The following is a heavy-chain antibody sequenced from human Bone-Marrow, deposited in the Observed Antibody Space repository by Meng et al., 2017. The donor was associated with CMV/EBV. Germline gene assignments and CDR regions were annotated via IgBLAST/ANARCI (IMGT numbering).Heavy chain of an antibody. CDR2: KQYDGSNE. CDR3: AKDRSGSYYKGIDY. Sequence: VQWVEYGGGVVQPGGSLRVSCAASGFSFSGYGMHWVRQAPGKGLEWVAFKQYDGSNEYYADSVKGRFTISRDNSKNTLYLQMNSLRGEDTGVYYCAKDRSGSYYKGIDYWGQGTLVTVSS. D-gene: IGHD1-26*01. CDR1: GFSFSGYG. V-gene: IGHV3-30*02. J-gene: IGHJ4*02.